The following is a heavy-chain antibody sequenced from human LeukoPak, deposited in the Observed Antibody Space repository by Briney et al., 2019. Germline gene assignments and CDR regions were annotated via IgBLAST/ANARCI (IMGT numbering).Heavy chain of an antibody. D-gene: IGHD3-10*02. CDR1: GGSISSSSYY. V-gene: IGHV4-39*01. CDR3: AGHSTQMFGELLDYFDY. CDR2: IYYSGST. Sequence: PSETLSLTCTVSGGSISSSSYYWGWIRQPPGRGLEWIGSIYYSGSTYYNPSLKSRVTISVDTSKNQFSLKLSSVTAADTAVYYCAGHSTQMFGELLDYFDYWGQGTLVTVSS. J-gene: IGHJ4*02.